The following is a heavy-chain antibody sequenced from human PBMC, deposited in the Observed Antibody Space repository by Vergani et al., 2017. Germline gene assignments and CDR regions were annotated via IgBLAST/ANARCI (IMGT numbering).Heavy chain of an antibody. Sequence: QVQLVESGGGVVQPGRSLRLSCAASGFTFSSYGMHWVRQAPGKGLEWVAVIWYDGSNKYYADSVKGRFTISRDNSKNTLYLQMNSLRAEDTAVYYCARDVTMVRGRGTGFDPWGQGTLVTVSS. D-gene: IGHD3-10*01. CDR3: ARDVTMVRGRGTGFDP. J-gene: IGHJ5*02. CDR2: IWYDGSNK. V-gene: IGHV3-33*01. CDR1: GFTFSSYG.